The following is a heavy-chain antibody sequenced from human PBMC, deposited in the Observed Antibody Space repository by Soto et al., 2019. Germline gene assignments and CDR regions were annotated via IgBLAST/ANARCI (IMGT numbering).Heavy chain of an antibody. CDR2: IDYSGST. CDR3: ARGTGYCSSTSCPGPWFDP. D-gene: IGHD2-2*01. CDR1: GGSISSGGYY. Sequence: PSETLSLTCTVSGGSISSGGYYWSWIRQPPGKGLEWVGYIDYSGSTYYNQSLKSRVTISVDASKNQFSLKLSSVTAADTAVYYCARGTGYCSSTSCPGPWFDPWGQGTLVTVSS. J-gene: IGHJ5*02. V-gene: IGHV4-30-4*01.